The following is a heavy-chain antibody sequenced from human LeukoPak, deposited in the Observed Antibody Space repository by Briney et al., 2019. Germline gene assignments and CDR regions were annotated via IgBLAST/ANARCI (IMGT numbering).Heavy chain of an antibody. CDR1: GFTTSSYG. Sequence: PGGSLRLTCAASGFTTSSYGMHWVRQAPGKGLERVAFIRYDGSNKYYADSVKGRFTISRDNSKNTLYLQMNSLRAEDTAVYYCAKDKGYYGSGSYFYFDYWGQGTLVTVSS. CDR2: IRYDGSNK. J-gene: IGHJ4*02. D-gene: IGHD3-10*01. CDR3: AKDKGYYGSGSYFYFDY. V-gene: IGHV3-30*02.